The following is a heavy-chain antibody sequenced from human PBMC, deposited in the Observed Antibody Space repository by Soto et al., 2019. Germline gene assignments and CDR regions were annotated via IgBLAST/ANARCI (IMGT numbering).Heavy chain of an antibody. J-gene: IGHJ5*02. CDR1: GYTFTNYG. CDR3: ARGVGSGSYYNQYNWFAP. Sequence: QVQLVQSGGEVKKPGASVKVSCKASGYTFTNYGSSLVRQAPGQWLEGMGWINVYNGNTKYAQKVQGRVTMTTDTSTSTAYMELRGLRSDDTAVYYCARGVGSGSYYNQYNWFAPWGQGTLVTVSS. V-gene: IGHV1-18*01. D-gene: IGHD3-10*01. CDR2: INVYNGNT.